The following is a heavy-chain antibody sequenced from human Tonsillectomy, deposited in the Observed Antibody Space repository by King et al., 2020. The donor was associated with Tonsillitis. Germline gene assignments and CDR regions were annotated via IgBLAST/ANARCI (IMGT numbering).Heavy chain of an antibody. CDR1: GFTFSSYG. J-gene: IGHJ6*03. CDR3: AKDQSSYYYYMDV. Sequence: VQLVESGGGVVQPGRSLRLSCAASGFTFSSYGMHWVRQAPGKGLEWVAVISYEGSNKYYADSVKGRFTISRDNSKNTLYLQMNSLRAEDTAVYYCAKDQSSYYYYMDVWGKGTTVTVSS. V-gene: IGHV3-30*18. CDR2: ISYEGSNK.